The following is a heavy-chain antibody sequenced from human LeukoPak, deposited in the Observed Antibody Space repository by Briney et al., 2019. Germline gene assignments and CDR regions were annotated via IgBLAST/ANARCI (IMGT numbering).Heavy chain of an antibody. V-gene: IGHV4-39*07. CDR1: GGSISSSSYY. D-gene: IGHD3-10*01. CDR2: IYYSGST. CDR3: ARHRGYYYGSGSNYYYYMDV. J-gene: IGHJ6*03. Sequence: PSETLSLTCTVSGGSISSSSYYWGWIRQPPGKGLEWIGSIYYSGSTYYNPSLKSRVTMSVDTSKNQFSLKLSSVTAADTAVYYCARHRGYYYGSGSNYYYYMDVWGKGTTVTVSS.